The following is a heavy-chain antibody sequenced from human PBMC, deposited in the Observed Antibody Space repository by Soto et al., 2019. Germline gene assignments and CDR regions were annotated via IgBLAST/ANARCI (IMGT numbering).Heavy chain of an antibody. Sequence: EVQLVESGGDLVQPGGSLRLSGAASGFIFSDYTMTWVRQAPGRGRELVSPIGSSGDAIFYAEPGKGRLTVSRDNPKNSLYLQMNSLRDDDTAVYFCARDHGGSTWFVGVYYFFGMDVWGQGTAVTVSS. CDR2: IGSSGDAI. D-gene: IGHD6-13*01. V-gene: IGHV3-48*02. CDR3: ARDHGGSTWFVGVYYFFGMDV. J-gene: IGHJ6*02. CDR1: GFIFSDYT.